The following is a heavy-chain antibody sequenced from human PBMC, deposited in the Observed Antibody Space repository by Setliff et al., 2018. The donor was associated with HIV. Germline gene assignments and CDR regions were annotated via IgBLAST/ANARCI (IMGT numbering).Heavy chain of an antibody. CDR1: GDTFSSYA. J-gene: IGHJ5*02. D-gene: IGHD2-8*01. CDR2: IIPIFATA. Sequence: ASVKVSCKASGDTFSSYALSWVRQAPGQGLEWMGGIIPIFATANYAQKFKGRVTITRNTSISTAYMELSSLRSEDTAVYYCARGGTYCTNGVCYTHNWFDPWGQGTLVTVSS. CDR3: ARGGTYCTNGVCYTHNWFDP. V-gene: IGHV1-69*05.